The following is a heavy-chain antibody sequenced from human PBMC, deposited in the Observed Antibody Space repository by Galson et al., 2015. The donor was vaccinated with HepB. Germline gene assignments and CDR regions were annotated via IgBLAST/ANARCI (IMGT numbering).Heavy chain of an antibody. Sequence: PALVKPTQTLTLTCTFSGFSISTSGMRVSWIRQPPGKALEWLARIDWDDDKFYSTSLKTRLTISKDTSKNQVVLTMTNMDPVDTATYFCARASGSLYLDAFDIWGQGTMVTVSS. J-gene: IGHJ3*02. V-gene: IGHV2-70*04. CDR2: IDWDDDK. D-gene: IGHD1-26*01. CDR1: GFSISTSGMR. CDR3: ARASGSLYLDAFDI.